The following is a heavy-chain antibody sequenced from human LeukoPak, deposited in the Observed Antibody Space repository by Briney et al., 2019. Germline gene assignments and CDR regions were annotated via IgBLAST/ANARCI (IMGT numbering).Heavy chain of an antibody. D-gene: IGHD2-2*02. J-gene: IGHJ5*02. CDR1: GGTFSSYA. V-gene: IGHV1-69*05. Sequence: SVKVSCKASGGTFSSYAISWVRQAPGQGLEWMGGIIPIFGTANYALKFQGRVTITTDESTSTAYMELSSLRSEDTAVYYCARAVSEYQLLYDWFDPWGQGTLVTVSS. CDR2: IIPIFGTA. CDR3: ARAVSEYQLLYDWFDP.